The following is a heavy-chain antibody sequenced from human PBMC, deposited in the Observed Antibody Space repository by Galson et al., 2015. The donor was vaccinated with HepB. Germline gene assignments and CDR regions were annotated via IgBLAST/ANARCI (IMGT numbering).Heavy chain of an antibody. D-gene: IGHD6-13*01. CDR2: ISSRGNTI. J-gene: IGHJ5*02. CDR1: GFTFSTYS. Sequence: SLRLSCAASGFTFSTYSIHWVRQAPGKGLEWVSYISSRGNTIYYADSVKGRCTVSRDNAKNSLYLEIKSLQDEDTAVYYCAADPRRRFAAAATGSWFDPWGQGTLVTVSS. CDR3: AADPRRRFAAAATGSWFDP. V-gene: IGHV3-48*02.